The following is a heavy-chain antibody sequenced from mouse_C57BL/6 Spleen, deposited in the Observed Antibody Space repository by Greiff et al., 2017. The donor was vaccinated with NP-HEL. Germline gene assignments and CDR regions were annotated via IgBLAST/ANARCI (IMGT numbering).Heavy chain of an antibody. Sequence: QVQLKESGAELMKPGASVKLSCKATGYTFTGYWIQWVKQRPGHGLEWIGEILPGSGSTNYNEKFKGKATLTADTSSNTAYMQLSSLTTEDSAVYYCARKGPGAWFAYWGQGTLVTVSA. CDR1: GYTFTGYW. CDR2: ILPGSGST. CDR3: ARKGPGAWFAY. V-gene: IGHV1-9*01. D-gene: IGHD4-1*01. J-gene: IGHJ3*01.